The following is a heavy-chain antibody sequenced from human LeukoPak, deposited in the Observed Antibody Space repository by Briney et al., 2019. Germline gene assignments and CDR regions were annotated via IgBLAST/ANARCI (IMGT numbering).Heavy chain of an antibody. V-gene: IGHV3-23*01. J-gene: IGHJ6*02. D-gene: IGHD1-26*01. CDR1: GFTFSSYA. CDR2: ISGSGGST. Sequence: GGSLRLSCAASGFTFSSYAMSWVRQVPGKGLEGDSVISGSGGSTYYADSVKGRFTISRDNSKKTLYLQMNSLRAEDTAVYYCAKKGLGFYPSGMDVWGQGTTVTVSS. CDR3: AKKGLGFYPSGMDV.